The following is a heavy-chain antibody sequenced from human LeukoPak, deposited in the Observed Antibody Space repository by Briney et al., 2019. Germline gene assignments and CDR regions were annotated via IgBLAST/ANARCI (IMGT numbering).Heavy chain of an antibody. Sequence: GGSLRLXCVGSGFTFDSPWMTWVRQAPGKGLEWVANIKEDGSEKFYVDSVKGRFTISRDNAKKSLYLQMNSLGADDTAVYYRARTYSSGLLVDPWGQGTLVTVSS. CDR1: GFTFDSPW. D-gene: IGHD3-10*01. CDR2: IKEDGSEK. V-gene: IGHV3-7*01. CDR3: ARTYSSGLLVDP. J-gene: IGHJ5*02.